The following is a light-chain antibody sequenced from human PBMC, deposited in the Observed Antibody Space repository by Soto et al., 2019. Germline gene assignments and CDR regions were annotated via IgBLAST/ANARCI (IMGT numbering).Light chain of an antibody. V-gene: IGKV1-39*01. CDR1: QSIASH. CDR2: TAS. CDR3: QHSHSTPLT. Sequence: DIQMTQSPSSLSASAGDRVTITCRASQSIASHVNWYQQKPGKAPKLLIYTASSLQRGVPSRVSCSGSGTDFSLTISSLQPEEFATYSCQHSHSTPLTFGGGPKVEMK. J-gene: IGKJ4*02.